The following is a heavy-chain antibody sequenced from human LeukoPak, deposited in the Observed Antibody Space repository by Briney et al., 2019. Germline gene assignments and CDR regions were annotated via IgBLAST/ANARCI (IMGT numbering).Heavy chain of an antibody. CDR1: GFTFSSYW. J-gene: IGHJ4*02. D-gene: IGHD3-10*01. CDR3: ARVVWFGELLHFDY. V-gene: IGHV3-7*03. CDR2: IKQDGSEK. Sequence: QAGGSLILSCAASGFTFSSYWMSWVRQAPGKGLEWVANIKQDGSEKYYVDSVKGRFTISRDNAKNSLYLQMNSLRAEDTAVYYCARVVWFGELLHFDYWGQGTLVIVSS.